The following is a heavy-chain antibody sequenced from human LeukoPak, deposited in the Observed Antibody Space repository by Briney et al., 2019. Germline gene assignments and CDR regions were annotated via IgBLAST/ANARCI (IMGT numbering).Heavy chain of an antibody. CDR3: ARDVYNMGDY. CDR1: GFTFSSYS. D-gene: IGHD1-1*01. CDR2: ISSSSSTI. J-gene: IGHJ4*02. V-gene: IGHV3-48*01. Sequence: GGSLRLSCAASGFTFSSYSMNWVRQAPGKGLEWVSYISSSSSTIYYADSVKGRFTISRDNAKNSLYPQMNSLRAEDTAVYYCARDVYNMGDYWGQGTLVTVSS.